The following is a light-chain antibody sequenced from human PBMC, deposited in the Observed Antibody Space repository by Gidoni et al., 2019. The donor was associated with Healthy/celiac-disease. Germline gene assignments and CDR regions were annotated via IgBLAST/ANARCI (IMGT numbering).Light chain of an antibody. CDR3: QQYYSTPQT. J-gene: IGKJ2*01. Sequence: DIVMTQSPDSQAVSLGDRATINCTSSQSVLYSSNNKNYLAWYQQKPGQPPKLLIYWASTRDSGVPDRFSGSWSGTDFTLTISSLHAEDVAVYYCQQYYSTPQTFXQXTKLEIK. CDR1: QSVLYSSNNKNY. V-gene: IGKV4-1*01. CDR2: WAS.